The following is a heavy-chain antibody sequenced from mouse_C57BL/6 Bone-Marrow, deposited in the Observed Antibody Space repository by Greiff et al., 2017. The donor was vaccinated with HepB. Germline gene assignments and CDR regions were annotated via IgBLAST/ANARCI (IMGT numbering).Heavy chain of an antibody. Sequence: VQLKQSGAELVMPGASVKLSCKASGYTFTSYWMHWVKQRPEQGLEWIGWIDPENGDTEYASKFQGKATITADTSSNTAYLQLSSLTSEDTAVYYCTPLLYYDGSRWYFDVWGTGTTVTVSS. CDR1: GYTFTSYW. J-gene: IGHJ1*03. V-gene: IGHV14-4*01. CDR2: IDPENGDT. CDR3: TPLLYYDGSRWYFDV. D-gene: IGHD1-1*01.